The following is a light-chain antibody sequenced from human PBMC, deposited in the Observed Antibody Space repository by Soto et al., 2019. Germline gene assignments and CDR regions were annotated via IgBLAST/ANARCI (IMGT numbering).Light chain of an antibody. J-gene: IGLJ2*01. V-gene: IGLV2-14*01. Sequence: QSALTQPASVSGSPGQSITISCTATSSDVGGYNYVSWYQQHPGKAPKLMIYDVSNRASGVSNRFSGSKSGNTASLTISGLQAEDEADYYCSSYTSSGTVFGGGTEVTVL. CDR3: SSYTSSGTV. CDR2: DVS. CDR1: SSDVGGYNY.